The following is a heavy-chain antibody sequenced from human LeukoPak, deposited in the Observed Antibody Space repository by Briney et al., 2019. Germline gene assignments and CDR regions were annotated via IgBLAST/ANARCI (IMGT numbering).Heavy chain of an antibody. J-gene: IGHJ4*02. CDR3: TRAPEYSYGYMVYYFDY. D-gene: IGHD5-18*01. CDR2: INTNTGNP. Sequence: ASVKVSCKASGYTFTSYAMNWVRQAPGQGLEWMGWINTNTGNPTYPQGFTGRFVFSLDTSVSTAYLQISSLKAEDTAVYYCTRAPEYSYGYMVYYFDYRGRGTLVTVSS. CDR1: GYTFTSYA. V-gene: IGHV7-4-1*02.